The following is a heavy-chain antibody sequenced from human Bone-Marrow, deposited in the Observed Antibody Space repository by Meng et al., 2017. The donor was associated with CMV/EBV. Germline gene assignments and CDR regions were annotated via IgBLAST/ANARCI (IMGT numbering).Heavy chain of an antibody. CDR3: ARGVAAGRDY. CDR2: INSDGSST. CDR1: GFTFSSYW. D-gene: IGHD6-13*01. J-gene: IGHJ4*02. V-gene: IGHV3-74*01. Sequence: GESLKISCAASGFTFSSYWMHWVRQAPGKGLVWVSRINSDGSSTSYADSVKGRFTISRDNAKNTLYLQMNSLRAEDTAVYYCARGVAAGRDYWGQGMLVTVSS.